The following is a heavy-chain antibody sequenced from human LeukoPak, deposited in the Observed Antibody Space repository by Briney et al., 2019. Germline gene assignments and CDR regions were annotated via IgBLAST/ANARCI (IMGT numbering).Heavy chain of an antibody. J-gene: IGHJ4*02. CDR3: ARDRSSSSELTFDY. CDR1: GYTFTGYY. V-gene: IGHV1-2*06. D-gene: IGHD6-6*01. CDR2: INPNSGGT. Sequence: ASVKVSCKASGYTFTGYYMHWVRQAPGQGLELRGRINPNSGGTNYAQKFQGRVTMTRDTSISTAYMELSRLRSDDTAVYYCARDRSSSSELTFDYWGQGTLVTVSS.